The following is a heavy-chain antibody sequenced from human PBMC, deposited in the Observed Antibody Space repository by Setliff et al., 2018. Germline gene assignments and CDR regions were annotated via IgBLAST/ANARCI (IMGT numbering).Heavy chain of an antibody. V-gene: IGHV4-59*12. D-gene: IGHD2-21*02. CDR3: ARGFDVCGGGACYTDGPYYFDY. J-gene: IGHJ4*02. CDR1: GSSFSSYS. CDR2: KYYSGST. Sequence: SETLSLTCTVSGSSFSSYSWSWIRQPPGKGLEWIGYKYYSGSTNSNPSLKSRVTISVDTSKNQFSLKLSSVAAADTAVYYCARGFDVCGGGACYTDGPYYFDYWGLGTLVTVSS.